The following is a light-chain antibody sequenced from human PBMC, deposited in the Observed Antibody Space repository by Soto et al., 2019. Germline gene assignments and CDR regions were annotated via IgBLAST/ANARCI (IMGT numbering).Light chain of an antibody. CDR1: QSVTYY. Sequence: LTQSPATLSLSPGERATLSCRASQSVTYYLAWYQQKPGQAPRLLIYDASKRAIGIPARFSGSGSGTDFTLTISTLEPEDFAVYYCQQRSDWPLTFGGGTKVDIK. CDR3: QQRSDWPLT. V-gene: IGKV3-11*01. J-gene: IGKJ4*01. CDR2: DAS.